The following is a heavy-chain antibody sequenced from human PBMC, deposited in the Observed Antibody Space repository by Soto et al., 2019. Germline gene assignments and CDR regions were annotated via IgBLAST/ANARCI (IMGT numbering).Heavy chain of an antibody. J-gene: IGHJ6*02. D-gene: IGHD7-27*01. Sequence: QVQLVESGGGVVQPGRSLRLSCAASGFTFSSYGMHWVRQAPGKGLEWVAVMSYDGSKKFYADSVKGRFTISSDNSKNTLYLQMNSLRGEDTAVYYCTKDGDPRYDYDGMDGWGQGTTVTVSS. CDR3: TKDGDPRYDYDGMDG. CDR2: MSYDGSKK. V-gene: IGHV3-30*18. CDR1: GFTFSSYG.